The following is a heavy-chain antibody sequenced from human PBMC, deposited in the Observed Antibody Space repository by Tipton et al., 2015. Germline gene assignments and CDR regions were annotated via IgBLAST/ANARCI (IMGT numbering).Heavy chain of an antibody. CDR3: ARLGGVPPFVLVRGSYRHPLFDD. CDR1: NGSISSDDYY. Sequence: TLSLTCTVSNGSISSDDYYWSWIRQHPGKGLEWIGDINFSGSTYYNPSLTSRLSISVDTSTNQLSLSLTSVTAADTAVYYCARLGGVPPFVLVRGSYRHPLFDDWGLGTLVTVSS. V-gene: IGHV4-31*03. J-gene: IGHJ4*02. CDR2: INFSGST. D-gene: IGHD3-16*02.